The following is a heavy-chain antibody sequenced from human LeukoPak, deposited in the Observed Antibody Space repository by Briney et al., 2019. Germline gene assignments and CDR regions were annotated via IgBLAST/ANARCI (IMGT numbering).Heavy chain of an antibody. J-gene: IGHJ4*02. V-gene: IGHV3-11*04. Sequence: GGSLRLSCAASGFTFSDYDMSWLRQAPGKGLEWVSYIRGSGSATKYADSVKGRFTISRDNGKNSLYLQMNSLRAEDTAVNYCARGVLDIVVVVAAPDFDYWGQGTLVTVSS. CDR2: IRGSGSAT. CDR1: GFTFSDYD. D-gene: IGHD2-15*01. CDR3: ARGVLDIVVVVAAPDFDY.